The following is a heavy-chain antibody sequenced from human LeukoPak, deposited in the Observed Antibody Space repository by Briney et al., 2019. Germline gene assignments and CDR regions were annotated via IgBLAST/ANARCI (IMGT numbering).Heavy chain of an antibody. D-gene: IGHD2-15*01. Sequence: TSETLSLTCSVSGGSISSSSYYWGWIRQPPGKGLEWIGTIYYSGTSYYNPSLKSRVTISVDTSKNQFSLKVSPVTAADTAVYYCARGGSAKYFQHWGQGTLVTVSS. CDR2: IYYSGTS. V-gene: IGHV4-39*07. J-gene: IGHJ1*01. CDR1: GGSISSSSYY. CDR3: ARGGSAKYFQH.